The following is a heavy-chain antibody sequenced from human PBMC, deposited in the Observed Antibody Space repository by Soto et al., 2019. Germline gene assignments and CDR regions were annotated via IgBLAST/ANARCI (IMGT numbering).Heavy chain of an antibody. CDR1: GGSISSGGYY. V-gene: IGHV4-31*03. CDR3: EREYDPSSFDP. Sequence: SETLSLTCTVSGGSISSGGYYWSWIRQHPGKGLEWIGYIYYSGSTYYNPSLKSRVTISVDTSKNQFSLKLSSVTAADTAVYYCEREYDPSSFDPWGQGTLVTVSS. J-gene: IGHJ5*02. CDR2: IYYSGST. D-gene: IGHD2-8*01.